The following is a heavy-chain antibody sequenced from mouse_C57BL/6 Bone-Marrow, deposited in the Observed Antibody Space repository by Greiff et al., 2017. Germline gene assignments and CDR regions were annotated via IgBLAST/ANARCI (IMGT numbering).Heavy chain of an antibody. V-gene: IGHV14-2*01. Sequence: VQLQQPGAELVKPGASVKLSCKASGYTFTSYWMHWVKQRTEQGLEWIGRIDPEDGETKYAPKFQGKATITADTSSNTAYLQLSSLTSEDTAVYYCASSPHYYGSPHFDYWGQGTTLTVSS. CDR3: ASSPHYYGSPHFDY. CDR2: IDPEDGET. D-gene: IGHD1-1*01. J-gene: IGHJ2*01. CDR1: GYTFTSYW.